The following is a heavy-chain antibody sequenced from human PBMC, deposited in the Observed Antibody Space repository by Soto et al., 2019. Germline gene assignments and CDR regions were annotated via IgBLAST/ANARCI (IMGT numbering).Heavy chain of an antibody. V-gene: IGHV4-59*02. CDR2: TSYTGNT. D-gene: IGHD2-8*01. CDR3: ARDRHAGFTHELDH. Sequence: SEPLSLTCFFSGGSGTSHHWRWIRQFSGQGLQWIAYTSYTGNTNYNPSLQSRVTISLDTSKNQLSLKLTSMTAADKAVYYCARDRHAGFTHELDHWRQGTLVTVFS. J-gene: IGHJ4*02. CDR1: GGSGTSHH.